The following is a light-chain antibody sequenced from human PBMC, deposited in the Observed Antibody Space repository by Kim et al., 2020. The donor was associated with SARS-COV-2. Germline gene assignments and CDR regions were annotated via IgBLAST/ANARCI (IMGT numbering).Light chain of an antibody. CDR1: PNVGTR. CDR2: VAD. CDR3: QQRGSWRPALT. J-gene: IGKJ4*01. V-gene: IGKV3-11*01. Sequence: PGETAPHSPTANPNVGTRLAPCTQTPGQAPRLPTYVADMRAARVPDRFSGSGSGTDFTLTIGSPAPEDFAIYYCQQRGSWRPALTFGRGTK.